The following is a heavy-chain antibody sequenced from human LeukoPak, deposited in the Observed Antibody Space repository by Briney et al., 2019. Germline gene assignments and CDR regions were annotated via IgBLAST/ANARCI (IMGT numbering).Heavy chain of an antibody. D-gene: IGHD2-8*01. Sequence: SETLSLTCTVSGGSISSYYWSWIRQPPGKGLEWIGYIYYSGSTNYNPSLKSRVTISVDTSKNQFSLKLSSVTAADTAVYYCARHNVPISFYCYYGMDVWGQGTTVTVSS. CDR1: GGSISSYY. V-gene: IGHV4-59*08. CDR2: IYYSGST. CDR3: ARHNVPISFYCYYGMDV. J-gene: IGHJ6*02.